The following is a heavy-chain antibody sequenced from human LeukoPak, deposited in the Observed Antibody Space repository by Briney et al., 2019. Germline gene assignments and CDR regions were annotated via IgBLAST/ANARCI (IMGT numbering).Heavy chain of an antibody. Sequence: SETLSLTCTVSGGSIGNYYWHWIRQPPGKGPEWIGCIDPSGSTDFNPSLKSGVSISVDTSKEQLFLNLSSVTAADTAVYYCARGLDYLLTARGWLDPYRRGALVT. J-gene: IGHJ5*02. CDR2: IDPSGST. D-gene: IGHD3-9*01. CDR1: GGSIGNYY. CDR3: ARGLDYLLTARGWLDP. V-gene: IGHV4-4*09.